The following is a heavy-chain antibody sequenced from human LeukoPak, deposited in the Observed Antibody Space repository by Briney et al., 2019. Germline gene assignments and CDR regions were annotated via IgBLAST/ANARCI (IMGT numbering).Heavy chain of an antibody. J-gene: IGHJ4*02. CDR1: GYIFTNHF. CDR3: ARAGDQYFDL. V-gene: IGHV1-46*01. Sequence: ASVKVSCKASGYIFTNHFVHWVRHAPGQGFEWMGIISHRGDSTSFAQKFVGRVTMTRDTSTSTVYMELSSLRSEDTAVYYCARAGDQYFDLWGQGTLVTVSS. CDR2: ISHRGDST. D-gene: IGHD7-27*01.